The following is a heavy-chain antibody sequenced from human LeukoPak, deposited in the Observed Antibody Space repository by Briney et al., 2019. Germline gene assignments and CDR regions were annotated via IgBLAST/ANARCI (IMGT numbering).Heavy chain of an antibody. CDR2: INHSGST. J-gene: IGHJ6*04. CDR1: GGSFSGYY. Sequence: PSETLSLTCAVYGGSFSGYYWSWIRQPSGKGLEWIGEINHSGSTNYNPSLKSRVTISVDTSKNQFSLKLSSVTAADTAVYYCARVSEMVRGVPGLYYYGMDVWGKGTTVTVSS. V-gene: IGHV4-34*01. D-gene: IGHD3-10*01. CDR3: ARVSEMVRGVPGLYYYGMDV.